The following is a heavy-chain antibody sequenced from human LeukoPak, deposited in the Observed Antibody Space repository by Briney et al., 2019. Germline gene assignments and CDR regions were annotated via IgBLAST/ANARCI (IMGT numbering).Heavy chain of an antibody. Sequence: GGSLRLSCAASGFTFSNYWMTWFRQAPGKGLEWVANIKQDGSEKNSVDSVKGRFTISRDNSKNTLYLQMNSLSTEDTAVYYCARVSGAEAATGGYFDRWGQGTLVTVSS. CDR1: GFTFSNYW. J-gene: IGHJ4*02. V-gene: IGHV3-7*04. D-gene: IGHD6-13*01. CDR2: IKQDGSEK. CDR3: ARVSGAEAATGGYFDR.